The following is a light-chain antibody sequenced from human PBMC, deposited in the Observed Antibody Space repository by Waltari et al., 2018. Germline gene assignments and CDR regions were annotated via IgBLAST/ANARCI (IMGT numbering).Light chain of an antibody. V-gene: IGKV1-9*01. Sequence: IQLTQSPSSLSASVGARVTITCRASQGISSYLAWYQQKPGKAPELLIYAASTLQSGVPSRFSGRGSGTDFTLTISSLQPDDFATYYCQQLNSYPLSFGPGTKVDVK. CDR3: QQLNSYPLS. J-gene: IGKJ3*01. CDR2: AAS. CDR1: QGISSY.